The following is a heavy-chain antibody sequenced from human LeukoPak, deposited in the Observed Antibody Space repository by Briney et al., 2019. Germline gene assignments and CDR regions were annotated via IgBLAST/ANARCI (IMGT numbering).Heavy chain of an antibody. CDR1: GGSISSYY. D-gene: IGHD6-13*01. V-gene: IGHV4-59*08. CDR3: AGSSSPDYFDY. Sequence: PETLSLTCTVSGGSISSYYWSWIRQPPGKGLEWIGYIYYSGSTNYNPSLKSRVTISVDTSKNQFSLKLSSVTAADTAVYYCAGSSSPDYFDYWGQGTLVTVSS. J-gene: IGHJ4*02. CDR2: IYYSGST.